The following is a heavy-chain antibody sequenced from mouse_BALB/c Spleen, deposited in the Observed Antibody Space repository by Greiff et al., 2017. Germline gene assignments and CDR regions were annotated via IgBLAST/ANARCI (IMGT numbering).Heavy chain of an antibody. Sequence: EVQLQESGPGFVKPSQSLSLTCSVTGYSITSVYYWNWIRQFPGNTLEWLGYISYDGSNNYNPSLKNRFSITRDTSKNQFFLKLNSVTTEDTATYYCARKGAYFPRYFDVWGAGTTVTVSS. CDR3: ARKGAYFPRYFDV. D-gene: IGHD6-5*01. J-gene: IGHJ1*01. CDR2: ISYDGSN. V-gene: IGHV3-6*02. CDR1: GYSITSVYY.